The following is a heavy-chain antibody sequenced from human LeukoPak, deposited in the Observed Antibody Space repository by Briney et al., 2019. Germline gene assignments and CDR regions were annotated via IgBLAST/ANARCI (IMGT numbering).Heavy chain of an antibody. CDR1: GGSFSVYY. Sequence: SETLSLTCAVYGGSFSVYYWSWIRQPPGKGLEWIGEINHSGSTNYNPSLKSRVTISVDTSKNQFSLKLSSVTAADTAVYYCARSPTRAIAARVYWYFDLWGRGTLVTVSS. D-gene: IGHD6-6*01. V-gene: IGHV4-34*01. J-gene: IGHJ2*01. CDR3: ARSPTRAIAARVYWYFDL. CDR2: INHSGST.